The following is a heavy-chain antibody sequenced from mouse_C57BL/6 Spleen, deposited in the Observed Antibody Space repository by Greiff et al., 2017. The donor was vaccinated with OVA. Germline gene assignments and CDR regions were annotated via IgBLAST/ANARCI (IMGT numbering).Heavy chain of an antibody. CDR2: IDPETGGT. D-gene: IGHD1-1*01. V-gene: IGHV1-15*01. J-gene: IGHJ4*01. CDR3: TRRPYGSSYGAMDY. CDR1: GYTFTDYE. Sequence: VQLQQSGAELVRPGASVTLSCKASGYTFTDYEMHWVKQTPVHGLEWIGAIDPETGGTAYNQKFKGKAILTADKSSSTAYMELCSLTSEDSAVYYCTRRPYGSSYGAMDYWGQGTSVTVSS.